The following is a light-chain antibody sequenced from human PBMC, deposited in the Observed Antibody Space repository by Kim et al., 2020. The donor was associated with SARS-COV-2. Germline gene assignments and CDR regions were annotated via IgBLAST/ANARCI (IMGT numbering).Light chain of an antibody. J-gene: IGKJ2*01. CDR1: QSISTY. V-gene: IGKV1-39*01. CDR2: AAS. CDR3: QQSYSSPRT. Sequence: SASVGDRVIITCRASQSISTYLNWFQQKPGKAPKLLIYAASSLQSGVPSRFSGSGSGTDFTLTITSLQPEDFATYYCQQSYSSPRTFGQGTKLEI.